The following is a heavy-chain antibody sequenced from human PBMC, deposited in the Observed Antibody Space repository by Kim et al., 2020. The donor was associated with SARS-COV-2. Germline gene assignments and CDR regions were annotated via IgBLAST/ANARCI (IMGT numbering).Heavy chain of an antibody. CDR2: IGTAGDT. CDR1: GFTFSSYD. CDR3: ERGIGRRDVLMVYARDYYYYGMNV. V-gene: IGHV3-13*01. D-gene: IGHD2-8*01. Sequence: GGSLRLSCAASGFTFSSYDMHWVRQATGKGLEWVSAIGTAGDTYYPGSVKGRFSISRENAKNSLYLQMNSLRAGDTAVYYCERGIGRRDVLMVYARDYYYYGMNVLGKVTTVTVSS. J-gene: IGHJ6*04.